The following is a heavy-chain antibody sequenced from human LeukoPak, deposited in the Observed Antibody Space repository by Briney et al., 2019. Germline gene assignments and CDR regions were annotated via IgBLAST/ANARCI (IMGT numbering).Heavy chain of an antibody. CDR3: ASLTVTVTTFDY. Sequence: GRSLRLSCAASGFTFRNYGMFWVRQAPGKGLEYLAVIWYDGSKSYYADSVKGRLTISRDNSKNTLYLQMNSLRAEDTAVYYCASLTVTVTTFDYWGQGTLVTVSS. CDR1: GFTFRNYG. CDR2: IWYDGSKS. V-gene: IGHV3-33*07. D-gene: IGHD4-17*01. J-gene: IGHJ4*02.